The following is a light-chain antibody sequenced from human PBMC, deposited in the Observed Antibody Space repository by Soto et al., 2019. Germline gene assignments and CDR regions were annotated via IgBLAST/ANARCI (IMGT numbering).Light chain of an antibody. CDR2: EVT. CDR3: SLYAGSDNYV. CDR1: SSDVGGYNY. Sequence: QSVLTQPPPASGSPGQSVTISCTGTSSDVGGYNYVSWYQQHPGKAPKLIIYEVTKRPSGVPDRFAGSKSDNTASLTVSGLQAEDEADYYCSLYAGSDNYVFGTGTKVTVL. V-gene: IGLV2-8*01. J-gene: IGLJ1*01.